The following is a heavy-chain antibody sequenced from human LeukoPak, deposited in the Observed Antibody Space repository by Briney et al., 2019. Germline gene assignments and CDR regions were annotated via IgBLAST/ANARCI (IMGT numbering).Heavy chain of an antibody. CDR3: AREHLWGPTLDY. J-gene: IGHJ4*02. CDR1: GFTFSSYE. CDR2: ISSSGSTI. D-gene: IGHD3-10*01. V-gene: IGHV3-48*03. Sequence: GGSLRLSCAASGFTFSSYEMNWVRQAPGKGLEWVSYISSSGSTIYYADSVKGRFTISRDNAKNSLYLQMNSLRAEDTAVYYCAREHLWGPTLDYWGQGTLVTVSS.